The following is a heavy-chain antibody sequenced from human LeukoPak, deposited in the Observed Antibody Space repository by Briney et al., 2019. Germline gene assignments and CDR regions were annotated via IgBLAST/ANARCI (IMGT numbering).Heavy chain of an antibody. J-gene: IGHJ4*02. D-gene: IGHD3-16*02. Sequence: SETLSLTCTVSGGSIGSSSYYWGWIRQPPGKGLEWIGSIYYSGSTYYNPSLKSRVTISVDTSKNQFSLKLSSVTAADTAVYYCARREGYPYYFDYWGQGTLVTVSS. CDR1: GGSIGSSSYY. CDR3: ARREGYPYYFDY. CDR2: IYYSGST. V-gene: IGHV4-39*01.